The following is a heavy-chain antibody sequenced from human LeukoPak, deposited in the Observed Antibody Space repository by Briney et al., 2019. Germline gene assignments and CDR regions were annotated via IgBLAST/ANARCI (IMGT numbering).Heavy chain of an antibody. J-gene: IGHJ4*02. CDR1: GGSISSGDYY. D-gene: IGHD7-27*01. Sequence: SETLSLTCTVSGGSISSGDYYWSWIRQPPGKGLEWVGYIYYSGSTYYNPSLKSRVTISVDTSKNQFSLKLSSVTAADTAVYYCAKNDNWGFDYWGRGTLVTVSS. V-gene: IGHV4-30-4*01. CDR2: IYYSGST. CDR3: AKNDNWGFDY.